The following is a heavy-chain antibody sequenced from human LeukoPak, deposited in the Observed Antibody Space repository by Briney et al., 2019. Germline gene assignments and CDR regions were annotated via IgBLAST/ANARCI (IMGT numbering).Heavy chain of an antibody. CDR1: GFTFSSYG. CDR3: ARDEVTTPRD. D-gene: IGHD4-17*01. J-gene: IGHJ4*02. CDR2: MWYDGGNK. V-gene: IGHV3-33*01. Sequence: QPGGSLRLSCAASGFTFSSYGMHWVRQAPGKGLEWVAVMWYDGGNKYYADSVKGRFTISRDNSKNTLYLQMHSLRAEDTAVYYCARDEVTTPRDWGQGTLVTVSS.